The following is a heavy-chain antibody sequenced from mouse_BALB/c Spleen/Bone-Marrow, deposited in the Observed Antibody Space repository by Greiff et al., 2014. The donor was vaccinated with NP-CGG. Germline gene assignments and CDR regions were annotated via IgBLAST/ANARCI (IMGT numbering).Heavy chain of an antibody. CDR3: VRCNYGNYVDSCDF. J-gene: IGHJ2*01. CDR1: GFTFSNYG. CDR2: INGNGGST. Sequence: VQLKESGGGLVQPGGSLKLSCAASGFTFSNYGMSWVRQTLDKRLELGVTINGNGGSTYYPDSVKGRFTISRDTAKNTLYLQISSLKSEETAMYYCVRCNYGNYVDSCDFWGQGTTLTVSS. V-gene: IGHV5-6-3*01. D-gene: IGHD2-1*01.